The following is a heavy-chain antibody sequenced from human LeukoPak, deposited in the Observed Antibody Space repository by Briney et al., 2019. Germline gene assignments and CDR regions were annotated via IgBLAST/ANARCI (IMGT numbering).Heavy chain of an antibody. Sequence: ASVKVSCKASGYTFTSYYMHWVRQAPGQGLEWMGIINPSGGSTSYAQKFQGRVTMTRDTSTSTVYMELSSLRSEDTAVYYCARDSDYDFWSGYYTPGYYYYGMDVWGQGTTVTVSS. V-gene: IGHV1-46*01. CDR1: GYTFTSYY. J-gene: IGHJ6*02. CDR3: ARDSDYDFWSGYYTPGYYYYGMDV. CDR2: INPSGGST. D-gene: IGHD3-3*01.